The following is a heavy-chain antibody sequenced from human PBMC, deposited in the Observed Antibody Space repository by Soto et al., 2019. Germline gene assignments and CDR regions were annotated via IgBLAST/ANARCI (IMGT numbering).Heavy chain of an antibody. J-gene: IGHJ5*02. Sequence: QLQLQESGPGLVKPSETLSLTCTVSGGSISSSSYYWGWIRQPPGKGLEWIGSIYYSGSTYYNPSLKSRVTISVDTSKNQFSLKLSSVTAADTAVYYCARHVPAMVRWSWWFDPWGQGTLVTVSS. CDR2: IYYSGST. D-gene: IGHD3-10*01. CDR3: ARHVPAMVRWSWWFDP. CDR1: GGSISSSSYY. V-gene: IGHV4-39*01.